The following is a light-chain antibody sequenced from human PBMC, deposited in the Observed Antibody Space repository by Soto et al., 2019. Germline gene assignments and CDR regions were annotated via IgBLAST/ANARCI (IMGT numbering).Light chain of an antibody. CDR1: QSVTNS. Sequence: DIEMTQSPSSLSASVGDRVTITCRASQSVTNSLNWYQKKPGKAPNLLIHSASTLHSGVPSRFSGSGYGKEFTLTVLSLQPEDFATYYCQQSYSTPRTFGQGTNVEIE. V-gene: IGKV1-39*01. CDR3: QQSYSTPRT. J-gene: IGKJ1*01. CDR2: SAS.